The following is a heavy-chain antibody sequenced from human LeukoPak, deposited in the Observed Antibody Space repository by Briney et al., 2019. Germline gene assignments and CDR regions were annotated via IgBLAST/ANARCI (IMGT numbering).Heavy chain of an antibody. J-gene: IGHJ6*02. CDR1: GYTFTSYG. D-gene: IGHD2-21*02. Sequence: GASVKVSCKASGYTFTSYGISWVRQAPGQGLERMGWISAYNGNTNYVQKLQGRVTMTTDTSTSTAYMELRSLRSDDTAVYYCARDRPDCGGDCYYYYYYGMDVWGQGTTVTVSS. V-gene: IGHV1-18*01. CDR2: ISAYNGNT. CDR3: ARDRPDCGGDCYYYYYYGMDV.